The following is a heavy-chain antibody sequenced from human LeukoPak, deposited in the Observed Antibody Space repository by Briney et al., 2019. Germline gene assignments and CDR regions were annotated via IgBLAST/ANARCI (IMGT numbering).Heavy chain of an antibody. Sequence: ASVKVSCKASGYTFTGYYMHWVRRAPGQGLEWMGWINPNSGGTNYAQKFQGRVTMTRDTSISTAYMELSRLRSDDTAVYYCARDRGDYGDYLEFDYWGQGTLVTVSS. CDR3: ARDRGDYGDYLEFDY. CDR2: INPNSGGT. V-gene: IGHV1-2*02. D-gene: IGHD4-17*01. J-gene: IGHJ4*02. CDR1: GYTFTGYY.